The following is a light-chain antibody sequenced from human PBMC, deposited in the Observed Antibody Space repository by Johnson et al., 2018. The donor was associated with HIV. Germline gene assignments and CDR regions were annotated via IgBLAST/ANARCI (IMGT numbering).Light chain of an antibody. J-gene: IGLJ1*01. V-gene: IGLV1-51*02. CDR1: SSNIGNNY. CDR2: ESN. CDR3: GTWDSSLSAGV. Sequence: QSVLTQPPSVSAAPGQKVTISCSGSSSNIGNNYVAWYQQLPGTAPKLLIYESNKRPSGIPDRFSGSKSSTSATLGITGLQTGDEADYYCGTWDSSLSAGVFGTGTKVTVL.